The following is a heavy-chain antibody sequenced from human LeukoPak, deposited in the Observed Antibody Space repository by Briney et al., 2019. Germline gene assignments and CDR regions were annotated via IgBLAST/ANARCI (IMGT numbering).Heavy chain of an antibody. CDR2: IYYSGST. V-gene: IGHV4-39*01. D-gene: IGHD2-8*01. J-gene: IGHJ4*02. CDR1: GGSISSSSYY. Sequence: SETLSLTCTVSGGSISSSSYYWGWIRQPPGKGLEWIGSIYYSGSTYYNLSLKSRVTISVDTSKNQFSLKLSSVTAADTAVYYCATPPTLRGTNGVWSYWGQGTLVTVSS. CDR3: ATPPTLRGTNGVWSY.